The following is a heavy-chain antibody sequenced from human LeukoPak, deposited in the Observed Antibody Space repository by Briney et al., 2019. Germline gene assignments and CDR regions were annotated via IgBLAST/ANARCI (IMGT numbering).Heavy chain of an antibody. V-gene: IGHV3-30*04. CDR2: ISYDGSNK. CDR3: AREAVNDYGDYVFWFDP. J-gene: IGHJ5*02. Sequence: PGGSLRLSCAASGFTFSSYAMHWVRQAPGKGLEWVAVISYDGSNKYYADSVKGRFTISRDNAKNSLYLQMNSLRDEDTGVYYCAREAVNDYGDYVFWFDPWGQGTLVTVSS. D-gene: IGHD4-17*01. CDR1: GFTFSSYA.